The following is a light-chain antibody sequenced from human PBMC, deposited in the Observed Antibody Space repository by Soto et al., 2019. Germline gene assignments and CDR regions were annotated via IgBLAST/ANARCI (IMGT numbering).Light chain of an antibody. V-gene: IGKV1-39*01. Sequence: DIQMTQSPSSLSASVGDRVTITCRASQSISSYLNWYHQKPGKAPKLLIFASSHLQSGVPSRFSGSGSGTDFTLTISSLQPEDFATYYCQQSFNTPFTFGPGTKVDV. CDR2: ASS. CDR3: QQSFNTPFT. CDR1: QSISSY. J-gene: IGKJ3*01.